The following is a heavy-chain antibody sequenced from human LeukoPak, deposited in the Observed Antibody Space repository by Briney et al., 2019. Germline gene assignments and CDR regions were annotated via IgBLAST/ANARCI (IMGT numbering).Heavy chain of an antibody. CDR2: INTNTGNP. J-gene: IGHJ4*02. Sequence: ATVKLSCKASGYTLTNYALNWVRQAPGQGLEWMGWINTNTGNPTYAQGFTGRYVFSLDTSVNTEYLQISSLKAEDTAIYYFARVQGYCSTTSCYLHYWGQGTLVTVSS. CDR3: ARVQGYCSTTSCYLHY. V-gene: IGHV7-4-1*02. CDR1: GYTLTNYA. D-gene: IGHD2-2*01.